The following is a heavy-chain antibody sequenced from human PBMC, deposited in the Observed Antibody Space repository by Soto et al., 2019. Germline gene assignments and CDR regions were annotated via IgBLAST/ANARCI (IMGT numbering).Heavy chain of an antibody. Sequence: GGSLRLSCSASTFTFSIYAMNWVRQAPGKGLEWVSTINGPGSSTYYADSVKGRFTISRDNSKKTLYLQMNSLRAEDTALYYCAAGDYFDSWGQGTLVTVSS. CDR2: INGPGSST. CDR1: TFTFSIYA. V-gene: IGHV3-23*01. D-gene: IGHD4-17*01. J-gene: IGHJ4*02. CDR3: AAGDYFDS.